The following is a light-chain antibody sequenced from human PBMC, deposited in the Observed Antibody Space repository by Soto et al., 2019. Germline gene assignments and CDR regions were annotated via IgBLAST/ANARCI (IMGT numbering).Light chain of an antibody. J-gene: IGKJ1*01. V-gene: IGKV3D-20*02. Sequence: EFVLTQSPGTLSLSPGERATLSCRASQSVSSSYLAWYQQKPGQAPRLLIYGASSRATGIPDRFSGSGSGTDFTLTISRLEPEDFAVYYCQQRSNLWTFGQGTKVDIK. CDR2: GAS. CDR3: QQRSNLWT. CDR1: QSVSSSY.